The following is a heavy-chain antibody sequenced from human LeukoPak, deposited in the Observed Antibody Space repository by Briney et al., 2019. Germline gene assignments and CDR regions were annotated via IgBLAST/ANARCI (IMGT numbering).Heavy chain of an antibody. CDR3: GKGVQLWAYYMDV. V-gene: IGHV3-30*18. D-gene: IGHD5-18*01. J-gene: IGHJ6*03. Sequence: EGSLRLSCAASGFTFNNYGMHWVRQAPGKGLEWVAVISYDGSDKYYADSVKGRFTISRDNSKNTLYLQMNSLRGEDTAVYYCGKGVQLWAYYMDVWGKGTTATVSS. CDR2: ISYDGSDK. CDR1: GFTFNNYG.